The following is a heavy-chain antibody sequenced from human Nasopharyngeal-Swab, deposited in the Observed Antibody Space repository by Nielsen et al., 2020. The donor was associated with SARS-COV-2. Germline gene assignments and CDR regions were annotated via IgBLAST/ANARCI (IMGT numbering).Heavy chain of an antibody. CDR1: GGTFSSYA. Sequence: SVKVSCKASGGTFSSYAISWVRQAPGQGLEWMGGIIPIFGTVNYAQKFQGRVTITADESTSTAYMELSSLRSEDTAVYYCARRPYSSSSGDYYYGMDVWGQGTTVTVSS. CDR2: IIPIFGTV. V-gene: IGHV1-69*13. J-gene: IGHJ6*02. CDR3: ARRPYSSSSGDYYYGMDV. D-gene: IGHD6-6*01.